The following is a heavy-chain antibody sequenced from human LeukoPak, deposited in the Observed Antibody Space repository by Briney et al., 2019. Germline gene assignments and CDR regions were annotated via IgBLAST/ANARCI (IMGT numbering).Heavy chain of an antibody. CDR1: GFTFEDFA. CDR3: AKTNDGSGFLNDAYDI. V-gene: IGHV3-9*01. Sequence: GGSLRLSCEGSGFTFEDFAMHWVRQIPGKGPEWVSGITWNSRKIAYADSVKGRFTISRDNAKKSVYLQMNSLRPGDTAVYYCAKTNDGSGFLNDAYDIWGQGTKVTVSS. CDR2: ITWNSRKI. D-gene: IGHD3-22*01. J-gene: IGHJ3*02.